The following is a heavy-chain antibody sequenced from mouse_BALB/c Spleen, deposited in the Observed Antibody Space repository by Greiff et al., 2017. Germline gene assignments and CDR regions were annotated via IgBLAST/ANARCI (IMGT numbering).Heavy chain of an antibody. CDR1: GYTFTSYW. J-gene: IGHJ4*01. V-gene: IGHV1-69*02. Sequence: VQLQQPGAELVKPGASVKLSCKASGYTFTSYWMHWVKQRPGQGLEWIGEIDPSDSYTNYNQKFKGKATLTVDKSSSTAYMQLSSLTSEDSAVYYCARVEDGYPYAMDYWGQGTSVTVSS. CDR2: IDPSDSYT. D-gene: IGHD2-3*01. CDR3: ARVEDGYPYAMDY.